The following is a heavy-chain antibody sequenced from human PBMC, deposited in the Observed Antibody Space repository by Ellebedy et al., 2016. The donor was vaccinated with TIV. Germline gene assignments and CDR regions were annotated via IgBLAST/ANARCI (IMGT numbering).Heavy chain of an antibody. CDR3: ARGSDYGDSFDY. CDR2: ISYSGDLM. CDR1: GFTFSGYY. V-gene: IGHV3-11*04. J-gene: IGHJ4*02. D-gene: IGHD4-17*01. Sequence: PGGSLRLSCAASGFTFSGYYMSWFRQAPGKGPEWVSYISYSGDLMYYADSVKGRFTISRDNSKNTLYLQMNSLRAEDTAVYYCARGSDYGDSFDYWGQGTLVTVSS.